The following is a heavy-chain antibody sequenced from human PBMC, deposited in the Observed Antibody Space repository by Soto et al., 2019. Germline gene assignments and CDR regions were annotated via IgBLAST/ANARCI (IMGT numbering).Heavy chain of an antibody. CDR1: EDTFSIYT. D-gene: IGHD1-1*01. V-gene: IGHV1-69*02. CDR2: VLPFLDVT. Sequence: QVQLVQSGSEVKEPGSSVKISCKTSEDTFSIYTLSWVRQAPGQGLVWMGRVLPFLDVTTYSQRFQGRVTITADRSSNTAYMELSSLTFEDTGVYYCARDRNNSNGANFDSWGPGTLFTVSS. J-gene: IGHJ4*02. CDR3: ARDRNNSNGANFDS.